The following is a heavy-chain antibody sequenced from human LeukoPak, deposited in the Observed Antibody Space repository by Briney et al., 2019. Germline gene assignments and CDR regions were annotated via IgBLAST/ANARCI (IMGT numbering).Heavy chain of an antibody. CDR3: ARQSVWFGESARYFDL. CDR1: GGSISSSSYY. CDR2: IYYSGST. Sequence: PSETLSLTCTVSGGSISSSSYYWSWIRQPPGKGLEWIGYIYYSGSTNYNPSLKSRVTISVDTSKNQFSLKLSSVTAADTAVYYCARQSVWFGESARYFDLWGRGILVTVSS. J-gene: IGHJ2*01. D-gene: IGHD3-10*01. V-gene: IGHV4-61*05.